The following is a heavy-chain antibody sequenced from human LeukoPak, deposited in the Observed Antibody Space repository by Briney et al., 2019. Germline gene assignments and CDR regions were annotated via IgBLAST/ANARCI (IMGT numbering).Heavy chain of an antibody. CDR3: AVACSSTSCYTTLWY. CDR2: ISSSSSTI. J-gene: IGHJ4*02. CDR1: GFTFSSYS. V-gene: IGHV3-48*04. Sequence: GGSLRLSCAASGFTFSSYSMNWVRQPPGKGLEWVSYISSSSSTIYYADSVKGRFTISRDNAKNSLYLQMNSLRAEDTAVYYCAVACSSTSCYTTLWYWGQGTLVTVYS. D-gene: IGHD2-2*02.